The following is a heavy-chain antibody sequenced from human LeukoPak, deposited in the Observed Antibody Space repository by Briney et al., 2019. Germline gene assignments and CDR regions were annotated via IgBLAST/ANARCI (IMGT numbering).Heavy chain of an antibody. CDR1: GYTFTGYY. Sequence: ASVKVSCKASGYTFTGYYMHWVRQAPGQGLEWMGWMNPNSGNTGYAQKFQGRVTITRNTSISTAYMELSSLRSEDTAAYYCARYRDFWSGYPDAFDIWGQGTMVTVSS. D-gene: IGHD3-3*01. CDR2: MNPNSGNT. V-gene: IGHV1-8*03. CDR3: ARYRDFWSGYPDAFDI. J-gene: IGHJ3*02.